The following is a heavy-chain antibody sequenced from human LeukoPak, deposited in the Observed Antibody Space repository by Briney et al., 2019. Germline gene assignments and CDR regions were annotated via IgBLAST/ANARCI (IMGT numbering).Heavy chain of an antibody. CDR2: ISAYNGNT. V-gene: IGHV1-18*01. CDR3: ARSLFSRVGTHHPGPNWFDP. D-gene: IGHD1-26*01. Sequence: ASVKVSCKASGYTFTSYGISWVRQAPGQGLERMGWISAYNGNTNYAQKLQGRVTMTTDTSTSTAYMELRSLRSDDTAVYYCARSLFSRVGTHHPGPNWFDPWGQGTLVTVSS. J-gene: IGHJ5*02. CDR1: GYTFTSYG.